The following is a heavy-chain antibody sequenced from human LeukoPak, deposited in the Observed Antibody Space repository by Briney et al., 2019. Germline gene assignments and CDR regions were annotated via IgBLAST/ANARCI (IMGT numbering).Heavy chain of an antibody. CDR2: IYTNGAT. CDR1: GGPISNYY. V-gene: IGHV4-4*07. Sequence: PSETLSLTCTVPGGPISNYYWNWVPQPAGKGLEWIRRIYTNGATYYNPSLQSRVTLSLDTSNNPYSLELTYVSAPGTAVYYCAVGSYLYCSDGSCDLDAFDIWGQGTMVTVSS. D-gene: IGHD2-15*01. CDR3: AVGSYLYCSDGSCDLDAFDI. J-gene: IGHJ3*02.